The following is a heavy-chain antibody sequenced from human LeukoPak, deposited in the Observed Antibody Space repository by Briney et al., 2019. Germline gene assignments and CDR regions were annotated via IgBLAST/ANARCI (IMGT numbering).Heavy chain of an antibody. CDR2: IFSSGST. D-gene: IGHD6-19*01. V-gene: IGHV3-53*01. J-gene: IGHJ4*02. CDR3: AREGYSNGWYRN. Sequence: GGSLRLSCAASGFTFSSYWMNWVRQAPGKGLEWVSVIFSSGSTYYADSVKGRFTISRDNSKNTLYLQMNSLRAEDTAVYYCAREGYSNGWYRNWGQGTLVTVSS. CDR1: GFTFSSYW.